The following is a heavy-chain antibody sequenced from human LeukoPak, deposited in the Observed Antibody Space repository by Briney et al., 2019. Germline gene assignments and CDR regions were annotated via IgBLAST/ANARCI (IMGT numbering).Heavy chain of an antibody. J-gene: IGHJ4*02. CDR1: GFTFSTYS. Sequence: PGGSLRLSCAASGFTFSTYSMNWVRQAPGKGLEWVSSISSSSSYIFYADSLKGRFTISRDNAKSSLFLQMNSLRAEDTAVYYCAGDVHPLIDYWGQGTLVTVSS. CDR3: AGDVHPLIDY. CDR2: ISSSSSYI. D-gene: IGHD3-10*02. V-gene: IGHV3-21*01.